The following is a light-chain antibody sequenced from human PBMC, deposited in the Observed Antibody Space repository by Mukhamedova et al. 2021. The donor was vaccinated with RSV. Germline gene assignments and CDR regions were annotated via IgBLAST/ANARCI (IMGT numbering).Light chain of an antibody. J-gene: IGKJ2*01. Sequence: WYQRRVHGKAPNLLIYAASSLQTGVPPRFSGSGSGADFTLTINSLQPDDSATYYCQQSYTTPYTFGQGTKLEIK. V-gene: IGKV1-39*01. CDR3: QQSYTTPYT. CDR2: AAS.